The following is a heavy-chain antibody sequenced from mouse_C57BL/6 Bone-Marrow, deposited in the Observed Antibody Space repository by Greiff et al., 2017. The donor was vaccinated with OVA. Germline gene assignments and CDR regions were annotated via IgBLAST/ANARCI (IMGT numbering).Heavy chain of an antibody. Sequence: QVQLQQPGADLVMPGASVKLSCKASGYTFTSYWMHWVMQRPGQGLEWIGEFVPSDSYTNYNQKFKGNSTLTVDKSDNTAYMQLSRLTSEDSAVYYCASSIYSGSSNGWYVDVWGTGTTVTVSS. CDR3: ASSIYSGSSNGWYVDV. CDR1: GYTFTSYW. D-gene: IGHD1-1*01. J-gene: IGHJ1*03. V-gene: IGHV1-69*01. CDR2: FVPSDSYT.